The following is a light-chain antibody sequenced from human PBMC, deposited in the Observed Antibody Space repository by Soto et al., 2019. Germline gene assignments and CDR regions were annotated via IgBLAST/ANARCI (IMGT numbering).Light chain of an antibody. V-gene: IGKV1-5*03. CDR2: KAS. Sequence: DLPMTQSPSTLSASVGDRVTITCRASQSLSSWLAWYQQKPGKAPKLLIYKASSLESGVPSRFSGSGSGTEFTLTISSLQPDDFATYYCQQYNSSPTTFGQGTKVEIK. CDR1: QSLSSW. J-gene: IGKJ1*01. CDR3: QQYNSSPTT.